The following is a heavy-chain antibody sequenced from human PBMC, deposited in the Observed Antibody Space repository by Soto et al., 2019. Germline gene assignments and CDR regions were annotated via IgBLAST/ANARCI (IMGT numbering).Heavy chain of an antibody. V-gene: IGHV3-7*03. CDR3: ARVDPPAKS. CDR2: IKQDGSEK. CDR1: GFTFSSYW. J-gene: IGHJ5*02. D-gene: IGHD2-2*01. Sequence: GGSLRLSCAASGFTFSSYWMTWVRQAPGKGLEWVANIKQDGSEKFYVDSVKGRFTISRDNAKNSLYLQMDSLRAEDTAMYYCARVDPPAKSWGRGTLVTVSS.